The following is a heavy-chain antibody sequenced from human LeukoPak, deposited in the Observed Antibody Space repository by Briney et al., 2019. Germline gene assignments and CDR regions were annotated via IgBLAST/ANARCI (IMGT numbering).Heavy chain of an antibody. CDR1: GYTFTSYG. CDR2: TSAYNGNT. Sequence: VASVKVPCKASGYTFTSYGISWVRQAPGQGLEWMGWTSAYNGNTNYAQKLQGRVTMTTDTSTSTAYMELRSLRSDDTAVYYCARDSSGRPSYTDYWGQGTLVTVSS. J-gene: IGHJ4*02. CDR3: ARDSSGRPSYTDY. D-gene: IGHD6-19*01. V-gene: IGHV1-18*01.